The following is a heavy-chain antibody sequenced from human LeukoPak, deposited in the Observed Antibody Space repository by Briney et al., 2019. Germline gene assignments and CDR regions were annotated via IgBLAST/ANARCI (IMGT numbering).Heavy chain of an antibody. CDR3: ARNGVLQAAHYMDV. CDR1: GFTFSSYS. CDR2: ISSSSSYI. D-gene: IGHD2-8*01. Sequence: GGSLRLSCAASGFTFSSYSMNWVRQAPGKGLEWVSSISSSSSYIYYADSVKGRFTTSRDNAKNSLYLQMNSLRAEDTAVYYCARNGVLQAAHYMDVWGKRTTVTVSS. V-gene: IGHV3-21*01. J-gene: IGHJ6*03.